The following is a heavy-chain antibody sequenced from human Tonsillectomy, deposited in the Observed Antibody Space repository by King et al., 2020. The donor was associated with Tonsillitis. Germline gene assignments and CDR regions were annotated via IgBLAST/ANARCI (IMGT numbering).Heavy chain of an antibody. J-gene: IGHJ4*01. CDR1: GFTFNTYY. V-gene: IGHV3-7*01. CDR3: VRGQGFITDY. Sequence: VQLVESGGGLVQPGGSLRLSCAASGFTFNTYYMHWVRQAPGKGLEWVANTNQDGSVIHYLGSVRGRFTISRDNAKSSLFLLMNGLTAGDSAVYFCVRGQGFITDYWGHGTLVTVSS. CDR2: TNQDGSVI.